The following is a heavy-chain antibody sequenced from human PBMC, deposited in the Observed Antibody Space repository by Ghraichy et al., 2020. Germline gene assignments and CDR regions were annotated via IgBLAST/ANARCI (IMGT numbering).Heavy chain of an antibody. J-gene: IGHJ4*02. V-gene: IGHV3-53*01. CDR3: ARGKDCSKAGDY. CDR2: IYSGGNT. CDR1: GFTVSSNY. Sequence: GALNISCAASGFTVSSNYMSWVRQAPGKGLEWVSVIYSGGNTYYADSVKGRFTISRDNSKNTLYLQMNSLRAEDTAVYYCARGKDCSKAGDYWGQGTLVTVSS. D-gene: IGHD2-2*01.